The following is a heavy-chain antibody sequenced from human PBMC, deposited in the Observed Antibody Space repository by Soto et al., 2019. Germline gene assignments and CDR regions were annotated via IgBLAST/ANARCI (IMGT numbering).Heavy chain of an antibody. Sequence: QVQLVQSGAEVKKPGASVKVSCKASGYTFTDYAMHWVRQAPGQRLEWMGWISTGNGNTKYSQKFQARVTITRDTSATTAYMELSILRSEDTAVYYCAKGSQMWTPDYWGQGTLVTVSS. J-gene: IGHJ4*02. CDR3: AKGSQMWTPDY. V-gene: IGHV1-3*04. CDR2: ISTGNGNT. D-gene: IGHD2-21*01. CDR1: GYTFTDYA.